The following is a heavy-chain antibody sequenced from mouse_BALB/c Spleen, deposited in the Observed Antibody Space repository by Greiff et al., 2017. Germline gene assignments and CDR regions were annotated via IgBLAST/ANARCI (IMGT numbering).Heavy chain of an antibody. CDR3: ARPYYGNYEAWFAY. V-gene: IGHV1-9*01. CDR2: ILPGSGST. CDR1: GYTFSSYW. J-gene: IGHJ3*01. D-gene: IGHD2-1*01. Sequence: QGQLQQSGAELMKPGASVKISCKATGYTFSSYWIEWVKQRPGHGLEWIGEILPGSGSTNYNEKFKGKATFTADTSSNTAYMQLSSLTSEDSAVYYCARPYYGNYEAWFAYWGQGTLVTVSA.